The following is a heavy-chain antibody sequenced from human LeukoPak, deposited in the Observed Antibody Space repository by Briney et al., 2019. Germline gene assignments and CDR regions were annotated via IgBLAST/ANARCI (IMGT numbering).Heavy chain of an antibody. J-gene: IGHJ4*02. CDR3: ASSRAVVQGVTSPFDY. CDR1: GFTFSSYA. V-gene: IGHV3-23*01. CDR2: ISGSGGST. Sequence: GGSLRLSCAASGFTFSSYAMGWVRQAPGKGLEWASAISGSGGSTYYADSVKGRFTISRDNSKNTLYLQMNSLRAEDTAVYYCASSRAVVQGVTSPFDYWGQGTLVTVSS. D-gene: IGHD3-10*01.